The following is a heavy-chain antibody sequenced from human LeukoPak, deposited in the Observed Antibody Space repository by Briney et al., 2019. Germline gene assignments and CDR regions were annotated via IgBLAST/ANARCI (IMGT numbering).Heavy chain of an antibody. CDR3: ARAATYSYVGNDAFDI. CDR2: IYTSGST. D-gene: IGHD5-18*01. J-gene: IGHJ3*02. Sequence: PSQTLSLTCTVSGGSISSGSYYWSWIRQPAGKGLEWIGRIYTSGSTNYNPSLKSRVTISVDTSKNQFSLKLSSVTAADTAAYYCARAATYSYVGNDAFDIWGQGTMVTVSS. V-gene: IGHV4-61*02. CDR1: GGSISSGSYY.